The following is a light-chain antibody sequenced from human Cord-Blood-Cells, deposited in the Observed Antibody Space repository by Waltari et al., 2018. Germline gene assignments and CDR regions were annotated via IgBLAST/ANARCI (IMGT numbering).Light chain of an antibody. J-gene: IGKJ2*01. V-gene: IGKV4-1*01. CDR2: WAS. CDR1: QSVLYSSNNKNY. CDR3: QQYYSTPYT. Sequence: DIVMTQSPDSLAVSLGERATINCKSSQSVLYSSNNKNYLAWYQQKQGQPPKLLIYWASTRESGVPDRFSGSGSGTDFTLTISSLQAEDVAVYYCQQYYSTPYTFGQGPKLDIK.